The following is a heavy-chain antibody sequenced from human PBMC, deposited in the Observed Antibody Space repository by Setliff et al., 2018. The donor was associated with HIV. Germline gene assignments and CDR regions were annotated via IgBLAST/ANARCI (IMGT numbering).Heavy chain of an antibody. CDR3: AKRTDSSGYYYVGYFDY. CDR2: IRYDGNNK. CDR1: GFTFSSYG. V-gene: IGHV3-30*02. Sequence: GGSLRLSCVASGFTFSSYGMHWVRQAPGKGLEWVAFIRYDGNNKYYADSVMGRFTISRDNSKNTLYLQMNSLRAEDTAVYYCAKRTDSSGYYYVGYFDYWGQGTLVTVSS. J-gene: IGHJ4*02. D-gene: IGHD3-22*01.